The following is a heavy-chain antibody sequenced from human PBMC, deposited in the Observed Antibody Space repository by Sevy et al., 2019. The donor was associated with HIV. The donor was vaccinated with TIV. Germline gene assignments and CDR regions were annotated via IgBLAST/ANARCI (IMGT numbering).Heavy chain of an antibody. CDR2: ISSSSSTI. J-gene: IGHJ6*02. CDR1: GFTFSSYS. Sequence: GGSLRLSCAASGFTFSSYSMNWVRQAPGKGLEWVSCISSSSSTIYYADSVKGRFTISRDNAKNSLYLQMNSLRDEDTAVYYCARERGTGLWERYSGSYYSTSYGMDVWGQGTTVTVSS. CDR3: ARERGTGLWERYSGSYYSTSYGMDV. D-gene: IGHD1-26*01. V-gene: IGHV3-48*02.